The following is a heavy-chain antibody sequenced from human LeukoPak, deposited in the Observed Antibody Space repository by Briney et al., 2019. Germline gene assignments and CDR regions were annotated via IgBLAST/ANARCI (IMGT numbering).Heavy chain of an antibody. CDR3: AKDVDSSGWYYFDY. CDR1: GCTFSSYG. J-gene: IGHJ4*02. Sequence: GGSLRLSCVASGCTFSSYGMHWVRQAPGKGLEWVAFIRYDGSNKYYADSVKGRFTISRDNSKNTLYLQMNSLRAEDTAVYYCAKDVDSSGWYYFDYWGQGTLVTVSS. CDR2: IRYDGSNK. D-gene: IGHD6-19*01. V-gene: IGHV3-30*02.